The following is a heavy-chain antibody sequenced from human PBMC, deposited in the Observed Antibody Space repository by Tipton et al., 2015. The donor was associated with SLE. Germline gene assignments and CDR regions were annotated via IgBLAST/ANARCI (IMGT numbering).Heavy chain of an antibody. CDR2: VYSSGTT. CDR3: ARDGGSSWSLDAFDT. D-gene: IGHD6-13*01. J-gene: IGHJ3*02. CDR1: GASISSGSYY. Sequence: TLSLTCTVSGASISSGSYYWNWIRQPAGKGLEWIGRVYSSGTTTYNSSLTSRVTISVDTSKNQFSLKLSSVTAADTAVYYCARDGGSSWSLDAFDTWGQGTMVTVSS. V-gene: IGHV4-61*02.